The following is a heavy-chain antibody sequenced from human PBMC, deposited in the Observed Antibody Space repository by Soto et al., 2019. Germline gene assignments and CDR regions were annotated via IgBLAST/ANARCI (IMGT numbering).Heavy chain of an antibody. CDR3: AKDRLGVTENDY. V-gene: IGHV3-23*01. J-gene: IGHJ4*02. D-gene: IGHD4-4*01. Sequence: EVQLLESGGGLVQPGGSLRLSCAASGFTFSSYAMSWVRQAPGKGLEWVSAISGSGGSTYYADSVKGRFTISRDNSKNTLYLQMNSLRAEDTAVYYRAKDRLGVTENDYWGQGTLVTVSS. CDR1: GFTFSSYA. CDR2: ISGSGGST.